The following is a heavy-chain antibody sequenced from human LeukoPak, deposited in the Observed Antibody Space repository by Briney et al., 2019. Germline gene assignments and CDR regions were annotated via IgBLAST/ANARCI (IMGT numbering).Heavy chain of an antibody. D-gene: IGHD1-26*01. Sequence: GGSLRLSCADSGFTFGRYWMHWVRRAPGKGLVWVSHITTDGSGTGYADSVKGRFTISRDNAKNTLYLQMNSLRAEDTAVYYCARGAIVGANFDYWGQGTLVTVSS. CDR2: ITTDGSGT. V-gene: IGHV3-74*01. CDR3: ARGAIVGANFDY. J-gene: IGHJ4*02. CDR1: GFTFGRYW.